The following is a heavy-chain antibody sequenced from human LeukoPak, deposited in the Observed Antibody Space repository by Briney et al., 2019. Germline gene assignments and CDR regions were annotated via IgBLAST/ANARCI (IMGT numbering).Heavy chain of an antibody. D-gene: IGHD3-16*01. CDR3: ARGLVPFGAEYWFDP. CDR2: INPNSGGT. Sequence: VASVTVSCKASGYTFTGYYMHWVRQAPGQGLEWMGWINPNSGGTNYAQKFQGRVTMTRDTSISTAYMELSRLRSDDTAVYYCARGLVPFGAEYWFDPWGQGTLVTVSS. CDR1: GYTFTGYY. V-gene: IGHV1-2*02. J-gene: IGHJ5*02.